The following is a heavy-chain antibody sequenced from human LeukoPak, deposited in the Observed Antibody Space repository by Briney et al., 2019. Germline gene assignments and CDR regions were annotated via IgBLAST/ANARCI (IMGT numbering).Heavy chain of an antibody. CDR1: GFTFSNYW. D-gene: IGHD1-26*01. CDR2: IYSDGSRT. Sequence: GGSLRLSCAASGFTFSNYWMSWVRQAPGKGLVWVSRIYSDGSRTNYADSVKGRFTISGDNAKNTLYLQMNSLRAEDTAVYYCARSGRGGAFDIWGQGTMVTVSS. J-gene: IGHJ3*02. CDR3: ARSGRGGAFDI. V-gene: IGHV3-74*01.